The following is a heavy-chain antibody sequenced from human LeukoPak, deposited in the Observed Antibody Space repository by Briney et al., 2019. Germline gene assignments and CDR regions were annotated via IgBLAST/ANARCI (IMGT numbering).Heavy chain of an antibody. CDR1: GFTFRDYG. J-gene: IGHJ4*02. CDR2: MSFDGSDK. V-gene: IGHV3-30*03. Sequence: GGSLRLSCVASGFTFRDYGMHWVRQAPGKGLEWVALMSFDGSDKYFADSVKGRFTISRDNSKNTLYLHMSNLRAEDTALYYCARGAHKRDDYGGFFDYWGQGTLVTVSS. D-gene: IGHD4-23*01. CDR3: ARGAHKRDDYGGFFDY.